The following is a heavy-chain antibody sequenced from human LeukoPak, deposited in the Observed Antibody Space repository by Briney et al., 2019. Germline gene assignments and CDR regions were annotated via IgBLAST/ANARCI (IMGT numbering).Heavy chain of an antibody. J-gene: IGHJ4*02. V-gene: IGHV3-23*01. Sequence: GGSLRLSCEVSGFTLDRYWMSWVRQAPGKGLEWISGIFGSGSTIYYADSVKGRFTISRDNSKNTVFLQMNSLRAEDTAVYYCAKGVRGQLGDYWGQGTLVTVSS. CDR1: GFTLDRYW. CDR2: IFGSGSTI. CDR3: AKGVRGQLGDY. D-gene: IGHD6-13*01.